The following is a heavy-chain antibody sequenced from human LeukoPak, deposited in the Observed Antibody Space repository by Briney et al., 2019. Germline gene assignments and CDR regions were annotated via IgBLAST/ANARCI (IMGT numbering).Heavy chain of an antibody. CDR2: ISWDGGST. J-gene: IGHJ3*02. D-gene: IGHD6-19*01. CDR1: GFTFSSYG. Sequence: AGGSLRLSCAASGFTFSSYGMSWVRQAPGKGLEWVSLISWDGGSTYYADSVKGRFTISRDNSKNSLYLQMNSLRTEDTALYYCAKDIEGIAVAGPFDIWGQGTMVTVSS. CDR3: AKDIEGIAVAGPFDI. V-gene: IGHV3-43*01.